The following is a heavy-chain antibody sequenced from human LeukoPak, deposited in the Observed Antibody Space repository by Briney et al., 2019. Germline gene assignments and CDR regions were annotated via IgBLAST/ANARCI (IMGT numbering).Heavy chain of an antibody. CDR2: ISAYNGYT. J-gene: IGHJ1*01. CDR1: GYTFTNYG. CDR3: ARDKAVTTEVTQYFQH. Sequence: ASVKVSCKASGYTFTNYGVSWVRQAPGQGLEWRGWISAYNGYTNYAQKFQFRVTMTTDTSTSTSYMERRSLTSDDTAVYYCARDKAVTTEVTQYFQHWGQGTLVTVSS. V-gene: IGHV1-18*01. D-gene: IGHD4-11*01.